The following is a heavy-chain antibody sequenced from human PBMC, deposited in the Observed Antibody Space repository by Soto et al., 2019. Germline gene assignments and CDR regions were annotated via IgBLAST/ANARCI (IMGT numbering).Heavy chain of an antibody. Sequence: ASVKVSCKASGYTFTSYAMHWVRQAPGQGLEWMGWINAGNGNTKYSQKFQGRVTITRDTSASTAYMELSSLRSEETAVYYCQRGPLLDFWSGYPPYFDYWGHGTLVTV. CDR3: QRGPLLDFWSGYPPYFDY. J-gene: IGHJ4*01. V-gene: IGHV1-3*01. D-gene: IGHD3-3*01. CDR2: INAGNGNT. CDR1: GYTFTSYA.